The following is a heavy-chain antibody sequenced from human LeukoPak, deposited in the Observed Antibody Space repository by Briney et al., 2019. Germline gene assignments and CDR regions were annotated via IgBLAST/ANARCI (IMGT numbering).Heavy chain of an antibody. CDR3: AKKVVVGATSPYSDFQD. Sequence: GGSLRLSCVASGFTFSSYAMSWVRQAPGKGLEWVSAISGSGVTTHYAGSVKGRFSISRDNSKNTLYLQMNSLRAEDTALYYCAKKVVVGATSPYSDFQDWGQGTLATVSS. D-gene: IGHD1-26*01. CDR1: GFTFSSYA. J-gene: IGHJ1*01. CDR2: ISGSGVTT. V-gene: IGHV3-23*01.